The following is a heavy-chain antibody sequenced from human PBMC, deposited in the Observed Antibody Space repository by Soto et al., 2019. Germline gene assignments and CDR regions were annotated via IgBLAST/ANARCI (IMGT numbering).Heavy chain of an antibody. J-gene: IGHJ5*02. CDR1: GYRFTSYC. CDR2: IFPSDSDT. V-gene: IGHV5-51*01. Sequence: GESLKISCRTPGYRFTSYCIAWVLQMPGKGLEWMGIIFPSDSDTRYSPSFQGQVTISADRSTSTVFLQWASLKASDTAVYFCARKDKSGYFNWFDPWGQATLVTVSS. CDR3: ARKDKSGYFNWFDP. D-gene: IGHD3-22*01.